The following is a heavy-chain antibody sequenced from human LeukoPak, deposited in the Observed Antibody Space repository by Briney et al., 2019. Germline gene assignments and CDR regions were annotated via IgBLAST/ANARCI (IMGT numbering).Heavy chain of an antibody. CDR1: GGSISSYY. Sequence: SETLSLTCTVSGGSISSYYWTWIRQPPGKGLEWIGNIYYSGSTNYNPSLKSRVTISVDTSKNQFSLKLSSVTAADTAEYYCARVAGGNYHYCGLDVWGQGTTVTVSS. CDR3: ARVAGGNYHYCGLDV. D-gene: IGHD2-15*01. V-gene: IGHV4-59*01. J-gene: IGHJ6*02. CDR2: IYYSGST.